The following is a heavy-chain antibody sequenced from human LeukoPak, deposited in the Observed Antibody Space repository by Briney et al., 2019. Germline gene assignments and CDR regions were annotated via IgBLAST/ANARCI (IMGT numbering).Heavy chain of an antibody. CDR3: ARLVRGHIDC. Sequence: SETLSLTCTVSGGSVSSSTYFWGWIRQPPGKGLEWIGNIYYSGTTYYSPSLKSRVTISVDTSKSQFSLKLTSVTAADTAVYYCARLVRGHIDCWGQGTLVTVSS. CDR2: IYYSGTT. CDR1: GGSVSSSTYF. D-gene: IGHD3-10*01. J-gene: IGHJ4*02. V-gene: IGHV4-39*01.